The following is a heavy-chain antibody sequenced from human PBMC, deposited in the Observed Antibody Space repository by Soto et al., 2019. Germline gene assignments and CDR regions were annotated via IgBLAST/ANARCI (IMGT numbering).Heavy chain of an antibody. CDR2: IYYSGST. V-gene: IGHV4-61*01. CDR3: ARGRYSSSHFDY. Sequence: SETLSLTCTVSGGSVSSGSYYWSWIRQPPGKGLEWIGYIYYSGSTYYNPSLKSRVTISVDTSKNQFSLKLSSVTAADTAVYYCARGRYSSSHFDYWGQGTLVTVSS. D-gene: IGHD6-13*01. J-gene: IGHJ4*02. CDR1: GGSVSSGSYY.